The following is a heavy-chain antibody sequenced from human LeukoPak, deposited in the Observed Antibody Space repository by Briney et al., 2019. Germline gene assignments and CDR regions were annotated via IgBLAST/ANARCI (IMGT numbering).Heavy chain of an antibody. Sequence: GGSLRLSCAASGFTFSSYGMHWVRQAPGKGLEWVAVIWYDGSNKYYADSVKGRFTISRDNSKNTLYLQMNSLRAEDTAVYYCAGDDYDILTGPPAGAFDIWGQGTMVTVSS. D-gene: IGHD3-9*01. CDR2: IWYDGSNK. CDR1: GFTFSSYG. V-gene: IGHV3-33*01. J-gene: IGHJ3*02. CDR3: AGDDYDILTGPPAGAFDI.